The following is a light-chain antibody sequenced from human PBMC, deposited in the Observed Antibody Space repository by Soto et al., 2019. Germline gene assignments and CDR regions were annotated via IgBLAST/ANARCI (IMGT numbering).Light chain of an antibody. Sequence: DIQMTQSPSTLSAAVGDRVTITCRASQSISSWLAWYQQKPGTAPKLLIYKASSLQSGVPSRFSGSGSGTEFTLTISSLQPDDFATHYCQQYSSYPFTFGQGTKLEIK. CDR2: KAS. J-gene: IGKJ2*01. CDR3: QQYSSYPFT. V-gene: IGKV1-5*03. CDR1: QSISSW.